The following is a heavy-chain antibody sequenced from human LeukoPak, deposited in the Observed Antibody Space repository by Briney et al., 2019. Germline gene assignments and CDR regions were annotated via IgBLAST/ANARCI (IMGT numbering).Heavy chain of an antibody. CDR2: IYHSGST. CDR1: GGSISSSNW. Sequence: EASETLSLTCAVSGGSISSSNWWSWVRQPPGKGLEWIGEIYHSGSTYYNPSLKSRVTISVDKSKNQISLKLSSVTAADTAVYYCARSYVATGSDYWGQGTLVSVSS. CDR3: ARSYVATGSDY. V-gene: IGHV4-4*02. D-gene: IGHD5-12*01. J-gene: IGHJ4*02.